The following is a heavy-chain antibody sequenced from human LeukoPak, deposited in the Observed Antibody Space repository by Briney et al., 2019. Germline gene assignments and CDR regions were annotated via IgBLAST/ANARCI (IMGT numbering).Heavy chain of an antibody. CDR1: GFTFSSYA. V-gene: IGHV3-23*01. CDR2: ISGSGGST. J-gene: IGHJ6*02. Sequence: GSLRLSCAASGFTFSSYAMSWVSQAPGKGLEWVSAISGSGGSTYYADSVKGRFTISRGNSKNTLYLQMNSLRAEDTAVYYCAKDPLPGMDVWGQGTTVTVSS. CDR3: AKDPLPGMDV.